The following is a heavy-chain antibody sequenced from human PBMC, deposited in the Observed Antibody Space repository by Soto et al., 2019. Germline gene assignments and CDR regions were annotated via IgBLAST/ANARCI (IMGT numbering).Heavy chain of an antibody. J-gene: IGHJ5*02. CDR2: IYYSGST. V-gene: IGHV4-39*01. CDR3: ARPRRYCSSTSCYTNWFDP. CDR1: GGSISSSSYY. D-gene: IGHD2-2*01. Sequence: SETLSLTCTVSGGSISSSSYYWGWIRQPPGKGLEWIGSIYYSGSTYYNPSLKSRVTISVDTSKNQFSLKLSSVTAADTAVYYCARPRRYCSSTSCYTNWFDPWGQGTLVTVSS.